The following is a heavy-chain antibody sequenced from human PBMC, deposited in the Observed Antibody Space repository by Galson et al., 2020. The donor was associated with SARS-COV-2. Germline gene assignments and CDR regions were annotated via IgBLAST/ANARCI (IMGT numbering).Heavy chain of an antibody. CDR1: GFTFSTYG. J-gene: IGHJ3*01. D-gene: IGHD5-18*01. Sequence: GESLKISCAGSGFTFSTYGMHWVRQAPGKGLEWVAFISFDGSKTSYTESVKGRFTISRDNSKSTLSLQMSSLRIEDTAVYYCAKDRRTAMVPFDWGQGTMVIVSS. CDR3: AKDRRTAMVPFD. V-gene: IGHV3-30*18. CDR2: ISFDGSKT.